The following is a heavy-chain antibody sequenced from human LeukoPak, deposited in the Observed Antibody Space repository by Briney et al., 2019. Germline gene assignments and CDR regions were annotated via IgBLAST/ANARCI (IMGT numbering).Heavy chain of an antibody. D-gene: IGHD7-27*01. V-gene: IGHV4-30-2*01. CDR2: IYHSGST. J-gene: IGHJ3*02. CDR3: ARAGDWGLDAFDI. Sequence: SETLSLTCVVSGDSITSGGYCWSWIRQPPGKGLEWIGYIYHSGSTYYNPSLKSRVTISVDRSKNQFSLKLSSVTAADTAVYYCARAGDWGLDAFDIWGQGTMVTVSS. CDR1: GDSITSGGYC.